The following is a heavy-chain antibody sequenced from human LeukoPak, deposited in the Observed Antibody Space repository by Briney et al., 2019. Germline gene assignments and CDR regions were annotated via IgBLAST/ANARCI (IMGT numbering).Heavy chain of an antibody. CDR3: ARGKTTYYYYGMDV. J-gene: IGHJ6*02. D-gene: IGHD4-17*01. CDR2: ISSSGSTI. V-gene: IGHV3-48*03. Sequence: GGSLRLPCAASGFTFSSYEMNWVRQAPGKGLEWVSYISSSGSTIYYADSVKGRFTISRDNAKNSLYLQMNSLRAEDTAVYYCARGKTTYYYYGMDVWGQGTTVTVSS. CDR1: GFTFSSYE.